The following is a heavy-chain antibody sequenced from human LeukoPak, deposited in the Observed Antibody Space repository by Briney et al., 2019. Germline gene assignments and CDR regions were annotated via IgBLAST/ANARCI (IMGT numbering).Heavy chain of an antibody. CDR2: IYYSGST. V-gene: IGHV4-39*01. J-gene: IGHJ4*02. D-gene: IGHD2-2*01. CDR3: ARQGTSSYDFDY. CDR1: GGSISSGSYY. Sequence: PSETLSLTCTVSGGSISSGSYYWGWIRQPPGKGLEWIGSIYYSGSTYYNPSLKSRVTISVDTSKNQFSLKLSSVTAAGTAVYYCARQGTSSYDFDYCGQGTLVTVSS.